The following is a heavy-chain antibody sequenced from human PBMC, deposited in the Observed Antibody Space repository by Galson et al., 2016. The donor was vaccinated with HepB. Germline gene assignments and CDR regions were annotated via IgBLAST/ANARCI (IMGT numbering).Heavy chain of an antibody. D-gene: IGHD2-15*01. J-gene: IGHJ6*03. V-gene: IGHV1-46*01. CDR3: ARDLYCYSCGWDYYYYNMDV. Sequence: SVKVSCKASGYIFTSYYMHWVRQAPGQGLEWMGIINPSGGSTSYAQKFQGRVTMTRDTSTSTVYMELSSLRSEDTAIYYCARDLYCYSCGWDYYYYNMDVWGKGTTVTVSS. CDR1: GYIFTSYY. CDR2: INPSGGST.